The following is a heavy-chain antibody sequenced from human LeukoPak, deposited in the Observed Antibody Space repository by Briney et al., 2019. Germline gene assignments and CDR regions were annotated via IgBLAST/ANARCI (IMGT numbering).Heavy chain of an antibody. D-gene: IGHD3-10*02. V-gene: IGHV3-48*03. J-gene: IGHJ6*04. CDR2: IFSSGSTI. CDR1: LFTLSGNT. Sequence: SGGSLRLSCAASLFTLSGNTMRGVSQSPGERVWWVLYIFSSGSTIYYADSVQGRFTISRDNAKNSLYLQMNSLRAENTAVYYCAELGSTMIGGVWGKGTTVTISS. CDR3: AELGSTMIGGV.